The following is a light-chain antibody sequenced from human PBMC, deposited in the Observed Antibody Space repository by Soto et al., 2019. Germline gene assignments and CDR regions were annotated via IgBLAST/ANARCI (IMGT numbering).Light chain of an antibody. CDR2: DVS. CDR3: SSYTSSSTLSVV. CDR1: SSDVGGYNY. V-gene: IGLV2-14*03. J-gene: IGLJ2*01. Sequence: QSALTQPASVSGSPGQSITISCTGTSSDVGGYNYVSWYQHHPGKAPKLMIYDVSNRPSGVSNRFSGSKSCNTASLTISGLQAEDEADYYCSSYTSSSTLSVVFGGGTKLTVL.